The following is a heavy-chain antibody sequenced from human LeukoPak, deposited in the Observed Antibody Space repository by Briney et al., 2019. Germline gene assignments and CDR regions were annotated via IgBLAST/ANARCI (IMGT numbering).Heavy chain of an antibody. J-gene: IGHJ6*03. CDR3: AREGPSGYYPYYNYYMDV. CDR1: GFTVSSNY. V-gene: IGHV3-53*01. Sequence: PGGSLRLSCAASGFTVSSNYMSWVRQAPGKGLEWVSVIYSGGSTYYADSVKGRFTISRDNSKNTLYLQMNSLRAEDTAVYYCAREGPSGYYPYYNYYMDVWGKGTTVAVSS. D-gene: IGHD3-22*01. CDR2: IYSGGST.